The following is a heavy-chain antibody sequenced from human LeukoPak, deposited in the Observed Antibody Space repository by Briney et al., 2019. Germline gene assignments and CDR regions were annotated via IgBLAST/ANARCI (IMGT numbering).Heavy chain of an antibody. D-gene: IGHD2-21*02. CDR2: IIPIFGTA. CDR3: ASAIVVVTAIPGWFDP. J-gene: IGHJ5*02. V-gene: IGHV1-69*05. CDR1: GGTFSSYA. Sequence: VASVKVSCKASGGTFSSYAISWVRQAPGQGLEWMGGIIPIFGTANYAQKFQGRVTITTDESTSTAYMELSSLRSEDTAVYYCASAIVVVTAIPGWFDPWGQGTVVTVSS.